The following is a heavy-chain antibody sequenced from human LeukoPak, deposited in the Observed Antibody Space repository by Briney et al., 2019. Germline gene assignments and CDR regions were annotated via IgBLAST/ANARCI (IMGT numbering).Heavy chain of an antibody. D-gene: IGHD3-10*01. V-gene: IGHV1-69*13. CDR2: IIPIFGTA. Sequence: ASVKVSCKASGGTFSSYAISWVRQAPGQGLEWMGGIIPIFGTANYAQKFQGSVTITADESTSTAYMELSSLRSEDTAVYYCARGVYYYGSGSYYPPLDYWGQGTLVTASS. CDR1: GGTFSSYA. CDR3: ARGVYYYGSGSYYPPLDY. J-gene: IGHJ4*02.